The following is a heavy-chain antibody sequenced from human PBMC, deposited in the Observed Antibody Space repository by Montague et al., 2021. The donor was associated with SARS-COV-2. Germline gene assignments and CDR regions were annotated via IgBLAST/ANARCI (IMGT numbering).Heavy chain of an antibody. V-gene: IGHV3-21*01. CDR2: ISTSSLYI. Sequence: LRLSCAASGFTFSKYSMNWVRQAPGKGLEWVSFISTSSLYIYYAASVKGRFTISRANAKNSLFLQMDSLRAEDTAVYYCARALSASYSVGGDSFDIWGQGTMVTVSS. D-gene: IGHD5/OR15-5a*01. J-gene: IGHJ3*02. CDR1: GFTFSKYS. CDR3: ARALSASYSVGGDSFDI.